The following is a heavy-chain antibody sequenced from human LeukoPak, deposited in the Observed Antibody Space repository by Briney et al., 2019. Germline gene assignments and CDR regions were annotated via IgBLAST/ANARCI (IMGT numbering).Heavy chain of an antibody. CDR1: DGSISSSSYY. Sequence: SETLSLTCTVSDGSISSSSYYWGWIRQPPGKGLEWIGSIYYSGSTYYNPSLKSRVTISVDTSKNQFSLKLSSVTAADTAVYYCARALFDYYYYYMDVWGKGTTVTVSS. D-gene: IGHD3-3*01. J-gene: IGHJ6*03. CDR2: IYYSGST. CDR3: ARALFDYYYYYMDV. V-gene: IGHV4-39*01.